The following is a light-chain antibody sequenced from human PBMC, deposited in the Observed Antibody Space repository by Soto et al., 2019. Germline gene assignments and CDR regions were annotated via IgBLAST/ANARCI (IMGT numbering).Light chain of an antibody. CDR2: KAS. CDR3: QHYNSYSEA. J-gene: IGKJ1*01. Sequence: DIQMAQSPSTLSGSVGDRVTITCRASQTISSWLAWYQQKPGKAPKLLIYKASTLKSGVPSRFSGSGSGAAFTLTIGSLQPDDFGTYYCQHYNSYSEAFCQGTQVELK. V-gene: IGKV1-5*03. CDR1: QTISSW.